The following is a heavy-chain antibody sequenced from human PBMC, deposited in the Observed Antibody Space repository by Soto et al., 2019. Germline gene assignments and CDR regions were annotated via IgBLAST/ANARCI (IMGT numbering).Heavy chain of an antibody. CDR2: VSHDGGT. D-gene: IGHD3-10*01. V-gene: IGHV4-34*02. CDR3: ARGQLVWYGDLTPYHRDMDV. Sequence: QVQLQQWGAGLLRPSETLSLTCAFYGGSFDDFYWSWVRQSPGKGLEWVGEVSHDGGTNYSPALGSRVSISVDTSKNQCSLHLRSVTAADTGLYYCARGQLVWYGDLTPYHRDMDVWGQGTTVTVSS. J-gene: IGHJ6*02. CDR1: GGSFDDFY.